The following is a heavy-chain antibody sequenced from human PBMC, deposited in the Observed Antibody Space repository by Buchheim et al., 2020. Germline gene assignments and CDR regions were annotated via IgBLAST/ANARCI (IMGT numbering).Heavy chain of an antibody. V-gene: IGHV3-74*01. D-gene: IGHD2-2*01. Sequence: EVQLVESGGGLVQPGGSLRLSCAASGFTFSSYWMHWVRQAPGKGLVWVSRINSDGSSTSYADSVKGRFTISRDNAKYTLYLQMNSLRAEDTAVYYCARDGGDCSSTSCYYYYGMDVWGQGTT. CDR1: GFTFSSYW. CDR2: INSDGSST. J-gene: IGHJ6*02. CDR3: ARDGGDCSSTSCYYYYGMDV.